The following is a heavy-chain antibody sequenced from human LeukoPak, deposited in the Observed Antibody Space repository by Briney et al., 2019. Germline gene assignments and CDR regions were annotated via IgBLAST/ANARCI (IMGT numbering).Heavy chain of an antibody. J-gene: IGHJ4*02. CDR1: GGSFSGYY. CDR2: INHSGST. Sequence: PSETLSLTCAVYGGSFSGYYWSWIRQPPGKGLEWIGEINHSGSTNYNPSLKSRVTISVDTSMNQFSLKLSSVTAADTAVYYCARERGSAAASIDYWGQGTLVTVSS. D-gene: IGHD2-15*01. CDR3: ARERGSAAASIDY. V-gene: IGHV4-34*01.